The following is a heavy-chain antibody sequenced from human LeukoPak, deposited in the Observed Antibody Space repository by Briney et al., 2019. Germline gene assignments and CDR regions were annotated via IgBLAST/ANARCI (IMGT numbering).Heavy chain of an antibody. V-gene: IGHV1-69*01. J-gene: IGHJ6*03. CDR2: IIPIFGTA. CDR3: ARGMVVVVVAATHYYMDV. CDR1: GGTFSSYA. D-gene: IGHD2-15*01. Sequence: GSSVKVSCKASGGTFSSYAISWVRQAPGQGLEWMGGIIPIFGTANYAQKFQGRATITADESTSTAYMELSSLRSEDTAVYYCARGMVVVVVAATHYYMDVWGKGTTVTVSS.